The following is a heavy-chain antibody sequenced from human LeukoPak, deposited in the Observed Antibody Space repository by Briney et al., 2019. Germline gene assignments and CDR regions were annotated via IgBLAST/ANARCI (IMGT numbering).Heavy chain of an antibody. V-gene: IGHV4-30-2*01. CDR1: GGSISSGGYS. Sequence: TLSLTCAVSGGSISSGGYSWSWIWQPPGKGLEWIGYIYHSGSTYYNPSLKSRVTISVDRSKNQFSLKLSSVTAADTAVYYCARGEGYCTNGVCYTGGLVVDYWGQGTLVTVSS. J-gene: IGHJ4*02. CDR3: ARGEGYCTNGVCYTGGLVVDY. D-gene: IGHD2-8*01. CDR2: IYHSGST.